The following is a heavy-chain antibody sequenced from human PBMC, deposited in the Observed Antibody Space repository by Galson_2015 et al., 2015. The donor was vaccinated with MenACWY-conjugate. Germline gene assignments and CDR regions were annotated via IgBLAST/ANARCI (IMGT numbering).Heavy chain of an antibody. Sequence: ETLSLTCPVSGASISNYYWSWIRQSPGKGLEWIGYIYNSGSTNYNPSLKSRVTISVDTSKNQFSLKLTSVTAADTAVYYCARLDTYSILGSEFWGQGALVTVSS. J-gene: IGHJ4*02. V-gene: IGHV4-59*01. CDR3: ARLDTYSILGSEF. CDR1: GASISNYY. D-gene: IGHD3-3*02. CDR2: IYNSGST.